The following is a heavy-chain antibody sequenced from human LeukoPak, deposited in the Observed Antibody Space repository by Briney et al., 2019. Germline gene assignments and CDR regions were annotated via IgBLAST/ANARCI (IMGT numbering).Heavy chain of an antibody. Sequence: ASVKVSCKASGYTFHNFGTSWVRQAPGQGLEWMGWISAYNANTNYAQKFQGRVAMTTDTSTSTVYMELRSLRSDDTALYYCARVSGYGTLRPDYWGQGTLVTVSP. V-gene: IGHV1-18*01. CDR2: ISAYNANT. CDR3: ARVSGYGTLRPDY. CDR1: GYTFHNFG. D-gene: IGHD5-18*01. J-gene: IGHJ4*02.